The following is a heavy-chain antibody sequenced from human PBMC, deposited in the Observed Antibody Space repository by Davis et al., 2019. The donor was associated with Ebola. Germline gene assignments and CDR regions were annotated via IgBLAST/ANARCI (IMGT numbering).Heavy chain of an antibody. Sequence: GESLKISCAASGFTFSDYYMSWIRQAPGKGLEWVSYISSSGSTIYYADSVKGRFTISRDNAKNSLYLQMNSLRDEDTAVYYCARDYGSGTYFEYWGQGTLVTVSS. CDR2: ISSSGSTI. D-gene: IGHD3-10*01. J-gene: IGHJ4*02. V-gene: IGHV3-11*04. CDR3: ARDYGSGTYFEY. CDR1: GFTFSDYY.